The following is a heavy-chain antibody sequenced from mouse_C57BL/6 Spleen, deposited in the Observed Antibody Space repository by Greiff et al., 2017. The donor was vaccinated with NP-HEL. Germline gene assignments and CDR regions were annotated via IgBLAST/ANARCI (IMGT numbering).Heavy chain of an antibody. Sequence: VQLQQSGPELVKPGASVKISCKASGYAFSSSWMNWVKQRPGKGLEWIGRIYPGDGDTNYNGKFKGKATLTADKSSSTAYMQLSSLTSEDSAVYFCARSKGGNYDYWGQGTTLTVSS. V-gene: IGHV1-82*01. CDR2: IYPGDGDT. CDR3: ARSKGGNYDY. D-gene: IGHD2-1*01. J-gene: IGHJ2*01. CDR1: GYAFSSSW.